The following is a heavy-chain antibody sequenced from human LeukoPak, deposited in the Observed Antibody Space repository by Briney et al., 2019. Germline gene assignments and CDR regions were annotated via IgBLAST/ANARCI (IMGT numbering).Heavy chain of an antibody. V-gene: IGHV3-30*18. Sequence: GRSLRLSCAASGFTFSSYGMHWVRQAPGKGLEWVAVISYDGSNKYYADSVKGRFTISRDNSKNTLYLQMNSLRAEDTAAYYCAKDKARAVAGSDYFDYWGQGTLVTVSS. CDR1: GFTFSSYG. CDR2: ISYDGSNK. D-gene: IGHD6-19*01. CDR3: AKDKARAVAGSDYFDY. J-gene: IGHJ4*02.